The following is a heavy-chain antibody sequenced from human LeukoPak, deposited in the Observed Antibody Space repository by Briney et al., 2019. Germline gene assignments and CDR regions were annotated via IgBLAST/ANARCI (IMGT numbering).Heavy chain of an antibody. J-gene: IGHJ6*01. Sequence: GGSLRLSCAASGFTFSGFAMSWVRRTPGKGLEWVSGISGSGDNTLYADSVEGRFTISRDNSKNTLYLEMNSLRAEDTAIYYCAKMKGHPLPKYYMDVWGQGTTVTVSS. CDR2: ISGSGDNT. V-gene: IGHV3-23*01. D-gene: IGHD1-26*01. CDR3: AKMKGHPLPKYYMDV. CDR1: GFTFSGFA.